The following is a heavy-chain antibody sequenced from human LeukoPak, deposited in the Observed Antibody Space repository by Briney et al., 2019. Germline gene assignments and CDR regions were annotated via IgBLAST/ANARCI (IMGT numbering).Heavy chain of an antibody. CDR1: GFTFSSYW. CDR2: ISGSSGII. CDR3: ARWVGATFGFDY. J-gene: IGHJ4*02. V-gene: IGHV3-48*01. Sequence: PGGSLRLSCAASGFTFSSYWMNWARQAPGKGLEWVSYISGSSGIIDYADSVRGRFTISRDNAKNSLYLQMNSLRAEDTAVYYCARWVGATFGFDYWGQGTLVTVSS. D-gene: IGHD1-26*01.